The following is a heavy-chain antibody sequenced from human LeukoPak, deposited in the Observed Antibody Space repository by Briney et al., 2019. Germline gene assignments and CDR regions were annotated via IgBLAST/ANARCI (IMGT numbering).Heavy chain of an antibody. V-gene: IGHV3-23*01. CDR3: ARGIPRLTIPAAIEFYYYYYMDV. D-gene: IGHD2-2*01. CDR2: ISGSGGST. Sequence: GGSLRLSCAASGFTFSSYAMSWVRQAPGKGLEWVSAISGSGGSTYYADSVKGRFTISRDNSKNTLYLQMNSLRSEDTAVYYCARGIPRLTIPAAIEFYYYYYMDVWGKGTTVTVSS. CDR1: GFTFSSYA. J-gene: IGHJ6*03.